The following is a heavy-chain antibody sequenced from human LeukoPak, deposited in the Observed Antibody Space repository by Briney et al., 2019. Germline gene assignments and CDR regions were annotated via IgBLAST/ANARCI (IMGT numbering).Heavy chain of an antibody. D-gene: IGHD6-13*01. CDR1: GGSISSSSYC. V-gene: IGHV4-61*03. Sequence: SETLSLTCTVSGGSISSSSYCWGWIRQPPGKGPEWIGYIYYSGSTNYNPSLRSRATISVDTSKNHFSLKLSSVTAADTAVYYCARLGGGAAAGTVLDDWGQGTLVTVSS. J-gene: IGHJ4*02. CDR3: ARLGGGAAAGTVLDD. CDR2: IYYSGST.